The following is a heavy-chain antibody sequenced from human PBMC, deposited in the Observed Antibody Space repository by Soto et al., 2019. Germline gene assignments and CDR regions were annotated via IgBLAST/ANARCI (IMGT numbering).Heavy chain of an antibody. CDR1: GYTFTSYY. Sequence: ASVKVSCKASGYTFTSYYTHWERHAPGQGLEWMGIINPSGGSTSYAQKFQGRVTMTRDTSTSTVYMELSSLRSEDTDVYYGAVSRTVTTRWFDPWGEGSLVTVAS. J-gene: IGHJ5*02. V-gene: IGHV1-46*01. CDR2: INPSGGST. CDR3: AVSRTVTTRWFDP. D-gene: IGHD4-4*01.